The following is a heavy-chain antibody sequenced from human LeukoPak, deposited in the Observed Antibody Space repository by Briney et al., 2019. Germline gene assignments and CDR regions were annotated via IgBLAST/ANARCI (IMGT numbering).Heavy chain of an antibody. CDR1: GCSISGSY. D-gene: IGHD3-10*01. CDR2: IYYSGST. Sequence: SETLSLTCTVSGCSISGSYWSWIRQPPGKGLEWIGYIYYSGSTNYNPSLKSRVTILVDTSNNQFSLRLNSVTAADTAVYYCARENTMVRGAFDAFDIWGQGTMVTVSS. CDR3: ARENTMVRGAFDAFDI. V-gene: IGHV4-59*01. J-gene: IGHJ3*02.